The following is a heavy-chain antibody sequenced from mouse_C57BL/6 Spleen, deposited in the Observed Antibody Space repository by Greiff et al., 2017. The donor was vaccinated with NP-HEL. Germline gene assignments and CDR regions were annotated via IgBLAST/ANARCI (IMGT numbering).Heavy chain of an antibody. CDR1: GYTSTDYN. V-gene: IGHV1-22*01. Sequence: EVQLQQSGPELVKPGASVKMSCKASGYTSTDYNMHWVKQSHGKSLEWIGYINPNNGGTSYNQKFKGKATLTVNKSSSTAYMELRSLTSEDSAVYYCARGLRLGFDYWGQGTTLTVSS. CDR2: INPNNGGT. CDR3: ARGLRLGFDY. J-gene: IGHJ2*01. D-gene: IGHD3-2*02.